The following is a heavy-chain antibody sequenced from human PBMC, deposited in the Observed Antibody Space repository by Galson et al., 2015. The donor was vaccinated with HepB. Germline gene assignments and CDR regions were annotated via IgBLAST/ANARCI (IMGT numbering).Heavy chain of an antibody. V-gene: IGHV3-30*04. D-gene: IGHD6-19*01. CDR2: ISYDGSNK. CDR1: GFTFSSYA. J-gene: IGHJ3*02. CDR3: AIVAGSIAFDI. Sequence: SLRLSCAASGFTFSSYAMHWVRQAPGKGLEWVAVISYDGSNKYYADSVKGRFTISRDNSKNTLYLQMNSLRAEDTAVYYCAIVAGSIAFDIWGQGAMVTVSS.